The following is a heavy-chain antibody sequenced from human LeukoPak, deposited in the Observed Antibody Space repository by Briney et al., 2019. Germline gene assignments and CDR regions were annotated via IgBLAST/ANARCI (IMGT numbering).Heavy chain of an antibody. CDR3: ARDLPADVNWFDP. D-gene: IGHD2-2*01. V-gene: IGHV3-30-3*01. CDR2: ISYDGSNK. CDR1: GFTFSSYA. Sequence: PGGSLRLSCAASGFTFSSYAMHWVRQAPGKGLEWVAVISYDGSNKYYADSVKGRFTISRDNSKNTLYLQMNSLRAEDTAVYYCARDLPADVNWFDPWGQGTLVTVSS. J-gene: IGHJ5*02.